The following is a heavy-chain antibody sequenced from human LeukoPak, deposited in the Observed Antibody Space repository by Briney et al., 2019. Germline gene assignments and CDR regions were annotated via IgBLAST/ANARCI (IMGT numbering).Heavy chain of an antibody. CDR2: IKQDGSEK. D-gene: IGHD2-21*01. Sequence: PGGSLRLSCAASGFTFSSCWLSWVRQAPGKGLECVANIKQDGSEKYYVDSVRGRFIISRDNAKNSLYLQMINLRAEETAVYYCAKSPIAQARWGYYFEYWGQGTLVTVSS. CDR1: GFTFSSCW. CDR3: AKSPIAQARWGYYFEY. V-gene: IGHV3-7*01. J-gene: IGHJ4*02.